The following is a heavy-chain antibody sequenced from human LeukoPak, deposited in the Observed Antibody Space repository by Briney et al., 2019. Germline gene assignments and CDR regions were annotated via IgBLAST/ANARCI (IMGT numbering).Heavy chain of an antibody. J-gene: IGHJ4*02. V-gene: IGHV3-23*01. D-gene: IGHD6-13*01. CDR1: GFTFSTYA. CDR2: VSGSGGST. Sequence: PGGSLRLSCAASGFTFSTYAMSWVRQAPGKGLEWVSVVSGSGGSTYYADSVKGRFTVSRDNSKNTLYLQMTSLRAEDTAVYYCAKDPGYSSSWSQFDYWGQGTLVTVS. CDR3: AKDPGYSSSWSQFDY.